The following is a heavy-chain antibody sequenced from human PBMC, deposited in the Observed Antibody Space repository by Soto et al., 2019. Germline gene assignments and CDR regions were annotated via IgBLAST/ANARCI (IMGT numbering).Heavy chain of an antibody. CDR1: GFTVSSNY. V-gene: IGHV3-66*01. J-gene: IGHJ3*02. Sequence: GGSLRLSCAASGFTVSSNYMSWVRQAPGKGLEWVSVIYSGGSTYYAASVKGRFTISRDNSKNKLSLQMNSLRAEDTAVYYWASPHWGYSSGWYRSSAFDIWGQGTMVTVSS. D-gene: IGHD6-19*01. CDR3: ASPHWGYSSGWYRSSAFDI. CDR2: IYSGGST.